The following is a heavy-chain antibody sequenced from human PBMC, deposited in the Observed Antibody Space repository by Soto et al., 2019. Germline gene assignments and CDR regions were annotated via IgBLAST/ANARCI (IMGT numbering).Heavy chain of an antibody. J-gene: IGHJ4*02. D-gene: IGHD3-10*01. CDR1: GFTVSNNY. CDR3: ATQPGGGGY. V-gene: IGHV3-53*01. CDR2: IYSGGYT. Sequence: EVQLVESGGGLIQPGGSLRLSCAVSGFTVSNNYMSWVRQAPGKGLEGVSVIYSGGYTAYGDSVKGRFTISRDNSKNTTIPKMNSRGRDDRAFYYWATQPGGGGYWGQGTLVTVSS.